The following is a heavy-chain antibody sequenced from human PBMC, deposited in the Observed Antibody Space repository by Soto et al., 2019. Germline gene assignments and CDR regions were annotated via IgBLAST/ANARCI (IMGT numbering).Heavy chain of an antibody. CDR3: ARGPSGILTVYYLFDY. D-gene: IGHD3-9*01. CDR2: VYYTGST. J-gene: IGHJ4*02. V-gene: IGHV4-39*01. Sequence: PSETLSLTCTVSGDSVATSSYYWCWIRQTPGRGLGWIGTVYYTGSTYYNPSLNNRVTISVDTSRNQFSLNLTSVTAADTAVYYCARGPSGILTVYYLFDYWGQGTLVTVSS. CDR1: GDSVATSSYY.